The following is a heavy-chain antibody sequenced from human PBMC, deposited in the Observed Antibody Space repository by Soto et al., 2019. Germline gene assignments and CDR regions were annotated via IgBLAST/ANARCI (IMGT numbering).Heavy chain of an antibody. V-gene: IGHV3-23*01. D-gene: IGHD2-15*01. Sequence: GGSLGLSCAASGVSLGSYALSWVRKAPGKGLEWVSTISGSDGKTFYADSVKGRFSISRDTSQSTLYLQMNSLRADDTAMYYCARRYCSGGDCPGIGFDYWGQGTLVTVPS. CDR1: GVSLGSYA. CDR3: ARRYCSGGDCPGIGFDY. J-gene: IGHJ4*02. CDR2: ISGSDGKT.